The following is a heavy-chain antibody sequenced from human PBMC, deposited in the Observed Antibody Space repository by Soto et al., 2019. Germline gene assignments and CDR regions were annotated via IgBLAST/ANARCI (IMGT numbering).Heavy chain of an antibody. CDR3: AKRRGAGGHFDY. D-gene: IGHD1-26*01. V-gene: IGHV3-23*01. J-gene: IGHJ4*02. CDR2: VSIGGST. CDR1: GFTFSSYS. Sequence: GGSLRLSCAASGFTFSSYSIGWVRQGPWKGLEWVAVVSIGGSTHYADSVRGRFTISRDNSKNTLSLQMNSLTAEDTAVYFCAKRRGAGGHFDYCGQGALVTFSS.